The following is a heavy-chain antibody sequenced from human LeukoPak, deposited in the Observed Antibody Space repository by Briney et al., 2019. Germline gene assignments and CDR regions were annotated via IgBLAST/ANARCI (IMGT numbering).Heavy chain of an antibody. CDR3: AKDRGSGWLHDAFDV. D-gene: IGHD6-19*01. CDR1: GFTFSSYA. V-gene: IGHV3-23*03. Sequence: GGSLRLSCAASGFTFSSYAMHWVRQAPGKGLEWVAVIYSGGSTYYADSVKGRFTISRDNSKNTLYLQMNSLRADDTAVYYCAKDRGSGWLHDAFDVWGQGTMVTVSS. CDR2: IYSGGST. J-gene: IGHJ3*01.